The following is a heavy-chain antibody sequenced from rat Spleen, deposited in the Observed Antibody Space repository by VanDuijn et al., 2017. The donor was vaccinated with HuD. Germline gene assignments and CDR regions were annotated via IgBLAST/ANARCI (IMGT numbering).Heavy chain of an antibody. CDR2: IWNGGGT. Sequence: QVQLKESGPGLVQPSQTLSLTCTVSGFSLTTNSVNWIRQPPGKGLEWMGIIWNGGGTDYNPALKSRLIISRDTSNSQVFLKMNSLQTEDTAIFFCARSYGGYTQHWFPYWGQGTLVTVSS. V-gene: IGHV2-47*01. CDR1: GFSLTTNS. CDR3: ARSYGGYTQHWFPY. D-gene: IGHD1-11*01. J-gene: IGHJ3*01.